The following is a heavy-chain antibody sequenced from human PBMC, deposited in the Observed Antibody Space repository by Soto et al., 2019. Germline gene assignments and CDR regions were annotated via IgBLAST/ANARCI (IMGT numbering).Heavy chain of an antibody. CDR2: ISSSSSTI. CDR1: GFTFSSYS. V-gene: IGHV3-48*01. D-gene: IGHD4-17*01. CDR3: ARDPDGNWFDP. Sequence: PGGSLRLSCAASGFTFSSYSMNWVRQAPGKGLEWVSYISSSSSTIYYADSVKGRFTISRDNAKNSLYLQMNSLRAEDTAVYYCARDPDGNWFDPWGQGTLVTVSS. J-gene: IGHJ5*02.